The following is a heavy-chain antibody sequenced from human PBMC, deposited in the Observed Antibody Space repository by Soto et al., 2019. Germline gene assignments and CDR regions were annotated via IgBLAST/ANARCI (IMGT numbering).Heavy chain of an antibody. CDR2: IKQDGSQK. CDR1: GFTFSNYW. J-gene: IGHJ3*02. CDR3: ARGDYYDTSGPFSDAFDI. Sequence: GGSLRLSCAASGFTFSNYWMSWVRQAPGKGLEWVANIKQDGSQKWYVDSVKGRFTMSRDNAKNPLYLQMNSLRAEDTAVYYCARGDYYDTSGPFSDAFDIWGRGTMVTVSS. D-gene: IGHD3-22*01. V-gene: IGHV3-7*04.